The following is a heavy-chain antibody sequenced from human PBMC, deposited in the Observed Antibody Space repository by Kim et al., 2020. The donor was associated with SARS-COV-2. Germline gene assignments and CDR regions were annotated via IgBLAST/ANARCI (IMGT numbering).Heavy chain of an antibody. D-gene: IGHD2-21*02. CDR3: AKDLDGYCGGDYYSGFDY. Sequence: GGSLRLSCAASGFTFSSYGMHWVRQAPGKGLEWVAVISYDGSNKYYADSVKGRFTISRDNSKNTLYLQMNSLRAEDTAVYYCAKDLDGYCGGDYYSGFDYWGQGTLVTVSS. CDR1: GFTFSSYG. J-gene: IGHJ4*02. CDR2: ISYDGSNK. V-gene: IGHV3-30*18.